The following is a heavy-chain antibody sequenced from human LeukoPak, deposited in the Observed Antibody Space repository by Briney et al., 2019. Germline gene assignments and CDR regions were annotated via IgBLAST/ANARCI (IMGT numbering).Heavy chain of an antibody. Sequence: SGGSLRLSCAASGFTVSSNYMSWVRQAPGKGLEWVSVIYSGGSTYYADSVKGRFTISRDNSKNTLYLQMNSLRAEDTAVYYCAKPYGSLSRGGLDVWGQGTTVIVSS. V-gene: IGHV3-53*01. CDR3: AKPYGSLSRGGLDV. D-gene: IGHD1-26*01. CDR2: IYSGGST. CDR1: GFTVSSNY. J-gene: IGHJ6*02.